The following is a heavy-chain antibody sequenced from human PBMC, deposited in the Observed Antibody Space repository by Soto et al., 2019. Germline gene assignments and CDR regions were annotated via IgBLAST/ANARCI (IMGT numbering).Heavy chain of an antibody. V-gene: IGHV3-66*01. J-gene: IGHJ6*03. D-gene: IGHD5-12*01. Sequence: GGSLRLSCAASGFTVSSNYMSWVRQAPGKGLEWVSVIYSGGSTYYADSVKGRFTISRDNSRNTLYLQMNSLRAEDTAVYYCARDRGYSGYDFRSILSEYYYMDVWGKGTTVTVSS. CDR2: IYSGGST. CDR1: GFTVSSNY. CDR3: ARDRGYSGYDFRSILSEYYYMDV.